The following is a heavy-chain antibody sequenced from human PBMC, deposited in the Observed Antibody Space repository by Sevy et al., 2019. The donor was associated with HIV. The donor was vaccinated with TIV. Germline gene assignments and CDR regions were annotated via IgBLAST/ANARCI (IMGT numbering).Heavy chain of an antibody. V-gene: IGHV3-48*01. CDR3: ARCPGHYSIDY. Sequence: GGSLRLSCAASGFTFNNYSLIWVRQTPGKGLEWLSFIGTAAGGTYYADSVKGRFTISRDNAKNSLYLQMNSLRAEDTAVYYCARCPGHYSIDYWGQGTLVTVSS. CDR2: IGTAAGGT. D-gene: IGHD2-21*01. CDR1: GFTFNNYS. J-gene: IGHJ4*02.